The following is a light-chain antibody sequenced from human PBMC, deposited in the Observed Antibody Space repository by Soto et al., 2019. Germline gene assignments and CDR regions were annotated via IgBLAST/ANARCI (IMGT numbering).Light chain of an antibody. V-gene: IGKV3-20*01. Sequence: IVLTQSPGSLSLSPGERATLSCRASQSVDSRFFAWYQQRPGQAPRLLIYGASRRATGIPDRFTGSGSGTDFTLTISGLEPEDFALYYCQQYDSSVTFGLGTKVEIK. J-gene: IGKJ1*01. CDR1: QSVDSRF. CDR2: GAS. CDR3: QQYDSSVT.